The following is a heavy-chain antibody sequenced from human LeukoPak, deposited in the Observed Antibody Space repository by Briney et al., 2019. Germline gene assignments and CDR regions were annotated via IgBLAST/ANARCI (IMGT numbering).Heavy chain of an antibody. CDR1: GFTFSSYW. CDR3: AKDGWELHDAFDI. J-gene: IGHJ3*02. Sequence: GGSLRLSCAASGFTFSSYWMSWVRQAPGKGLEWVANIKQDGSEKYYVDSVKGRFTISRDNAKNSLYLQMNSLGAEDTAVYYCAKDGWELHDAFDIWGQGTMVTVSS. CDR2: IKQDGSEK. D-gene: IGHD1-26*01. V-gene: IGHV3-7*04.